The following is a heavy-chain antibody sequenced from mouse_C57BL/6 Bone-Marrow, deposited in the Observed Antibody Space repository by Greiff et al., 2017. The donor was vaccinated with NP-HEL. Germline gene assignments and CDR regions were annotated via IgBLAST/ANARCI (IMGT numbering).Heavy chain of an antibody. CDR2: SRNKANDYTT. Sequence: EVNVVESGGGLVQSGRSLRLSCATSGFTFSDFYMEWVRQAPGKGLEWIAASRNKANDYTTEYSASVKGRFIVSRDTSQSILYLQMNALRAEDTAIYYCARDVLLYFDVWGTGTTVTVSS. V-gene: IGHV7-1*01. D-gene: IGHD2-10*01. J-gene: IGHJ1*03. CDR1: GFTFSDFY. CDR3: ARDVLLYFDV.